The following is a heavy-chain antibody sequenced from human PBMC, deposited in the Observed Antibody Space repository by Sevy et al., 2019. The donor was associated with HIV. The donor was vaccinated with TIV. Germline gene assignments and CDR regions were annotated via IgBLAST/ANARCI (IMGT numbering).Heavy chain of an antibody. J-gene: IGHJ4*02. D-gene: IGHD3-3*01. CDR1: GFTFSSYG. CDR2: IWYDGSNK. Sequence: GGSLRLSCAASGFTFSSYGMHWVRQAPGKGLEWVAVIWYDGSNKYYADSVKGRFTISRDNSKNTLYLQMNSLRAEDTAVYYCARDMGTIFGVVTYYFDYWGQGTLVTVSS. V-gene: IGHV3-33*01. CDR3: ARDMGTIFGVVTYYFDY.